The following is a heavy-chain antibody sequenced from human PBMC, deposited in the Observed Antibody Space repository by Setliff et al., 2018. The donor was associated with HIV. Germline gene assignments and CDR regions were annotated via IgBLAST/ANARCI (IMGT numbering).Heavy chain of an antibody. CDR1: GGSISSGGSY. J-gene: IGHJ4*02. Sequence: SETLSLTCTVSGGSISSGGSYWSWIRQPPGKGLEWIGELNYDGVTNHNPSLRSRVTISVDTSRKQWSLRLNSVTAADTAVYYCATTYCRGADCPQMYDYWGQGTLVTVSS. CDR3: ATTYCRGADCPQMYDY. V-gene: IGHV4-39*07. D-gene: IGHD2-21*02. CDR2: LNYDGVT.